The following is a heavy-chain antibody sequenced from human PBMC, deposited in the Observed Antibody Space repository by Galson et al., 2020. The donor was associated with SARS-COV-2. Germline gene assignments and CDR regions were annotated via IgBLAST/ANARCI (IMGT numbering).Heavy chain of an antibody. Sequence: GGSLRLSCAASGFTFSSYAMHWVRQAPGKGLEWVAVISYDGSNKYYADSVKGRFTISRDNSKNTLYLQMNSLRAEDTAVYYCAGGYQLLLYYMDVWGKGTTVTVSS. J-gene: IGHJ6*03. D-gene: IGHD2-2*01. CDR2: ISYDGSNK. CDR3: AGGYQLLLYYMDV. CDR1: GFTFSSYA. V-gene: IGHV3-30*04.